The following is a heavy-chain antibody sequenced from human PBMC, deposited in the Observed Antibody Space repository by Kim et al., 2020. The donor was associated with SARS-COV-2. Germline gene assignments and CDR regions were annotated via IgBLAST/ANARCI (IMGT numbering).Heavy chain of an antibody. CDR3: ARAPYDSSGYYV. CDR1: GGSISSYY. J-gene: IGHJ6*02. D-gene: IGHD3-22*01. CDR2: IYYSGST. Sequence: SETLSLTCTVSGGSISSYYWSWIRQPPGKGLEWIGYIYYSGSTNYNPSLKSRVTISVDTSKNQFSLKLSSVTAADTAVYYCARAPYDSSGYYVWGQGTTVTVSS. V-gene: IGHV4-59*01.